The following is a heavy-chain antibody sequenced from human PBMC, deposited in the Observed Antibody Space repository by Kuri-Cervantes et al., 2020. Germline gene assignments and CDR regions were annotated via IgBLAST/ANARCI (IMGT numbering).Heavy chain of an antibody. D-gene: IGHD3-22*01. CDR1: GYTFTTYY. Sequence: ASVKVSCKAFGYTFTTYYMHWVRRAPGQGLEWMGWISAYNGNTNYAQKLQGRVTMTTDTSTSTAYMELRSLRSDDTAVYYCARDGPDRSGYYLDSWGQGTPVTVSS. CDR2: ISAYNGNT. CDR3: ARDGPDRSGYYLDS. J-gene: IGHJ4*02. V-gene: IGHV1-18*01.